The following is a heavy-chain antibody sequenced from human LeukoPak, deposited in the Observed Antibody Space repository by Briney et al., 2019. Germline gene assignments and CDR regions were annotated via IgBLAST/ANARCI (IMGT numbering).Heavy chain of an antibody. D-gene: IGHD5-18*01. CDR3: AKDRGGIVDTAMVIPY. J-gene: IGHJ4*02. V-gene: IGHV3-23*01. Sequence: GGPLRLSCAASGFTFSSYAMSWVRQAPGKGLEWVSAISGSGGSTYYADSVKGRFTISRDNSKNTLYLQMNSLRAEDTAVYYCAKDRGGIVDTAMVIPYWGQGTLVTVSS. CDR2: ISGSGGST. CDR1: GFTFSSYA.